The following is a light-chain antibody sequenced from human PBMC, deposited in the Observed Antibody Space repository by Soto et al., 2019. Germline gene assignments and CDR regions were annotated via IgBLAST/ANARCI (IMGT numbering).Light chain of an antibody. CDR3: QQYNSYSPT. CDR2: AAS. Sequence: DIQLTQSPSFLSASVGDRVTITCRASQGIRSYLAWYQQKPGKAPKLLIYAASTLQSGVPSRFSGSGSGTEFTLTISSLHPDDFATYYCQQYNSYSPTFGQGTRVEIK. J-gene: IGKJ1*01. CDR1: QGIRSY. V-gene: IGKV1-9*01.